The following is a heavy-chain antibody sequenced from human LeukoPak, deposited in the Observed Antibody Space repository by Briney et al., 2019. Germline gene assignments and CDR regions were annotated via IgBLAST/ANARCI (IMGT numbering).Heavy chain of an antibody. CDR1: GYSFTNYW. Sequence: GESLKISCKGSGYSFTNYWIGWVRQMPGKGLEWMGIIYPSDSDIRYSPSFQGQVTISGDKSITTAYPHWSSLEASDTAMYYCARGSGAFSFFDYWGQGTLVTVSS. CDR3: ARGSGAFSFFDY. CDR2: IYPSDSDI. D-gene: IGHD3-10*01. V-gene: IGHV5-51*01. J-gene: IGHJ4*02.